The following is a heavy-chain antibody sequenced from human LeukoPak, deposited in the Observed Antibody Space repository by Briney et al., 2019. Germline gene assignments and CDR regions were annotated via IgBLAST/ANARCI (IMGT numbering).Heavy chain of an antibody. Sequence: PSETLSLTCTVSGGSINNYYWSWIRQPPGKGLEWIGYMYTSGSPNYNPSLKSRVTISVDTSKNQFSLKVSSVTAADTAVYYCATSEGFGELSWGQGTLVTVSS. D-gene: IGHD3-10*01. CDR3: ATSEGFGELS. CDR1: GGSINNYY. J-gene: IGHJ4*02. CDR2: MYTSGSP. V-gene: IGHV4-4*09.